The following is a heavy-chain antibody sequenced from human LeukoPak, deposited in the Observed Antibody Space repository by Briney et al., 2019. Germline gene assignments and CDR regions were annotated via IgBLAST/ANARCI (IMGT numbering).Heavy chain of an antibody. D-gene: IGHD1-26*01. CDR1: GYTFSNYY. Sequence: ASVKVSCKASGYTFSNYYIHWVRQAPGQGHEWMGVNNPSGGRTTYAQKFQGRVTMTRDTSTSTAYMDLSSLRSDDTAVYYCSRELGGSYFDYWGQGTLVSVSS. V-gene: IGHV1-46*01. J-gene: IGHJ4*02. CDR3: SRELGGSYFDY. CDR2: NNPSGGRT.